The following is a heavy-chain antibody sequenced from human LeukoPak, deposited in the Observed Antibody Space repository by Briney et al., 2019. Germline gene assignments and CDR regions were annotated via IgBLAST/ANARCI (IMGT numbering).Heavy chain of an antibody. Sequence: RASVKVSCKASGYTFTGYYMHWVRQAPGQGLEWMGWINPNSGGTNYAQKFQGRVTMTRDTSVSTAYMELSRLRSDDTAVYYCARGGASGYDYLFDYWGQGTLVTVSS. J-gene: IGHJ4*02. CDR3: ARGGASGYDYLFDY. CDR1: GYTFTGYY. D-gene: IGHD5-12*01. V-gene: IGHV1-2*02. CDR2: INPNSGGT.